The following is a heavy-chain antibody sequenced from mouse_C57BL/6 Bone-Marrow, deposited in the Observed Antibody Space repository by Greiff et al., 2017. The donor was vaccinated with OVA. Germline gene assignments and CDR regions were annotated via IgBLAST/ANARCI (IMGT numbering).Heavy chain of an antibody. J-gene: IGHJ4*01. CDR1: GYTFTDYE. Sequence: VKLQESGAELVRPGASVTLSCKASGYTFTDYEMHWVKQTPVHGLEWIGAIDPETGGTAYNQKFTGKAILTADKSSSTAYMEIRSLTSEDSAVYYCTRGYSNYYAMDYWGQGTSVTVSS. V-gene: IGHV1-15*01. D-gene: IGHD2-5*01. CDR3: TRGYSNYYAMDY. CDR2: IDPETGGT.